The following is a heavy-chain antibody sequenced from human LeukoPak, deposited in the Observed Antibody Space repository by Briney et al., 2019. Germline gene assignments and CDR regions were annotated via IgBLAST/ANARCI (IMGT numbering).Heavy chain of an antibody. CDR2: INPNSGGT. J-gene: IGHJ4*02. D-gene: IGHD3-9*01. V-gene: IGHV1-2*04. Sequence: EASVKVSCKASGYTFTGYYMHWVRQAPGQGLEWMGWINPNSGGTNYAQKFQGWVTMTRDTSISTAYMELSRLRSDDTAVYYCARDPLLRYFDGSPRYFDYWGQGTLVTVSS. CDR1: GYTFTGYY. CDR3: ARDPLLRYFDGSPRYFDY.